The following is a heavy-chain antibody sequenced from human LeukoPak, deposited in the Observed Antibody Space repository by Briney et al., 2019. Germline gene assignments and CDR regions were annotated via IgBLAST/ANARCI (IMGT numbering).Heavy chain of an antibody. CDR3: ARCGSYYSIWTVPYFDY. D-gene: IGHD1-26*01. V-gene: IGHV3-30-3*01. J-gene: IGHJ4*02. CDR2: ISYDGSNK. CDR1: GFTFSSYA. Sequence: GRSLRLSCAASGFTFSSYAMHWVRQAPGKGLEWVAVISYDGSNKYYADSVKGRFTISRDNSKNTLYLQMNSLRAEDTAVYYCARCGSYYSIWTVPYFDYWGQGTLVTVSS.